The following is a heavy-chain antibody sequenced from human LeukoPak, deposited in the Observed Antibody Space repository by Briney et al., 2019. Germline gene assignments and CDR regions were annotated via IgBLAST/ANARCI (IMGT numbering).Heavy chain of an antibody. CDR1: GFTFSSYA. CDR3: AKAGQRSGWYLGSDY. CDR2: ISGSGGST. Sequence: GGSLRLSCAASGFTFSSYAMSWVRQAPGKGLEWVSAISGSGGSTYYADSVKGRFTISKDNSKNTLYLQMNSLRAEDTAVYYCAKAGQRSGWYLGSDYWGQGTLVTVSS. V-gene: IGHV3-23*01. D-gene: IGHD6-19*01. J-gene: IGHJ4*02.